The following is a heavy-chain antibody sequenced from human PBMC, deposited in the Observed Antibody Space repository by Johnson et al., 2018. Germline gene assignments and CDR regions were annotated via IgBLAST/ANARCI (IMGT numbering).Heavy chain of an antibody. Sequence: VQLVESGGGLVQPGRSLRLSCAASGFTFDDSAMHWVRQPPWKGLEWVSGISRKSGSIGYADSVKGRFTISRDNAKNSLYLQMNSLRAEDTALYYCAKGDYGMDVWGQGTTVTVSS. V-gene: IGHV3-9*01. CDR3: AKGDYGMDV. CDR1: GFTFDDSA. CDR2: ISRKSGSI. J-gene: IGHJ6*02.